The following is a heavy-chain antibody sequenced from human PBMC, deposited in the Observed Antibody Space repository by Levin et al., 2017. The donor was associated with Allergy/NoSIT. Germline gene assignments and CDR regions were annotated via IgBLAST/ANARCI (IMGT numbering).Heavy chain of an antibody. CDR3: ARDRSRIYWYFDR. V-gene: IGHV3-21*01. D-gene: IGHD1-14*01. CDR1: GFTFSSYS. J-gene: IGHJ2*01. CDR2: ISSSSSYI. Sequence: PGESLKISCAASGFTFSSYSMNWVRQAPGKGLEWVSSISSSSSYIYYADSVKGRFTISRDNAKNSLYLQMNSLRAEDTAVYYCARDRSRIYWYFDRWGRGTLVTVSS.